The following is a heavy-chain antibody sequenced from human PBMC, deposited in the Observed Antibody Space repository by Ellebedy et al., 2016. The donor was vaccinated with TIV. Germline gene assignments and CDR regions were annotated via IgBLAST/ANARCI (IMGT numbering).Heavy chain of an antibody. V-gene: IGHV1-18*01. J-gene: IGHJ2*01. Sequence: ASVKVSCXASGYTFTNFGISWVRQAPGQGLEWMGWVSPYNGNTNYAQKFQARVTMTTDTSTSTAYTELRSLRSDDTALYFCARDSDYGGVTNHWYFNLWGRGTLDTVSS. CDR2: VSPYNGNT. CDR1: GYTFTNFG. D-gene: IGHD4-23*01. CDR3: ARDSDYGGVTNHWYFNL.